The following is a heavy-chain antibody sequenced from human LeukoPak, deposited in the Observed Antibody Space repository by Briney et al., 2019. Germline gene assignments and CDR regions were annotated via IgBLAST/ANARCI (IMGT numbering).Heavy chain of an antibody. Sequence: SETLSLTCAVYGGSFSGYYWSWIRQPPGKGLEWIGEINHSGSTNYNPSLKSRVTISVDTSKNQFSLKLSSVTAADTAVYYCARPGVVPAASYAFDIWGQGTMVTVPS. V-gene: IGHV4-34*01. D-gene: IGHD2-2*01. J-gene: IGHJ3*02. CDR1: GGSFSGYY. CDR3: ARPGVVPAASYAFDI. CDR2: INHSGST.